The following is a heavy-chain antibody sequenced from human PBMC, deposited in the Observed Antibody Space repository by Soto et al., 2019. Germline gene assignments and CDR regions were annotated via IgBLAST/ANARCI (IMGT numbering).Heavy chain of an antibody. J-gene: IGHJ5*02. CDR3: ARDKEVVTAIRRRNWFDP. CDR1: GGTFSSYA. D-gene: IGHD2-21*02. V-gene: IGHV1-69*12. CDR2: IIPIFGTA. Sequence: QVQLVQSGAEVKKPGSSVKVSCKASGGTFSSYAISWVRQAPGQGLEWMGGIIPIFGTANYAQKFQGRVTITADESTSTAYMELISLRSEDTAVYYCARDKEVVTAIRRRNWFDPWGQGTLVTVSS.